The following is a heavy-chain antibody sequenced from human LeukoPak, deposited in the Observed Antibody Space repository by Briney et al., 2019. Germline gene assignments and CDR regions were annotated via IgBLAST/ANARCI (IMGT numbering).Heavy chain of an antibody. CDR2: INSDGSST. D-gene: IGHD1-26*01. CDR3: ARVGATYDAFDI. Sequence: GGSLRLSCAASGFTFSSYWMHWVRQAPGKGLMWVSRINSDGSSTSYADSVKGRFTISRDNAKNTLYLQMNSLRAEDTAVYYCARVGATYDAFDIWGQGTMVTVSS. CDR1: GFTFSSYW. V-gene: IGHV3-74*01. J-gene: IGHJ3*02.